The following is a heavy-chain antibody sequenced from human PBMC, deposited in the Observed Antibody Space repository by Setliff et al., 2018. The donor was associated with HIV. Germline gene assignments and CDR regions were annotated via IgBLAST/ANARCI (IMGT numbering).Heavy chain of an antibody. CDR1: GFTVSIYY. D-gene: IGHD3-3*01. CDR2: IYSGGST. J-gene: IGHJ4*02. V-gene: IGHV3-66*02. Sequence: GESLKISCAASGFTVSIYYMSWVRQAPGKGLEWVSTIYSGGSTYHADSVKGRFTLSRDTSKNTLFLQMNSLRPEDTAVYYCARVRLYNTALDYWGQGTLVTVSS. CDR3: ARVRLYNTALDY.